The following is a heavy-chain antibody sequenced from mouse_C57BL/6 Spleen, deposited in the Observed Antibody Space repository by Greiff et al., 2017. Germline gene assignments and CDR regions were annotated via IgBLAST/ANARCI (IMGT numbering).Heavy chain of an antibody. CDR1: GFTFSSYT. D-gene: IGHD1-1*01. Sequence: EVHLVESGGGLVKPGGSLKLSCAASGFTFSSYTMSWVRQTPEKRLEWVATISGGGGNTYYPDSVKGRFTISRDNAKNTLYLQMSSLRSEDTALYYCASPYYGSSYEWYFDVWGTGTTVTVSS. CDR3: ASPYYGSSYEWYFDV. CDR2: ISGGGGNT. J-gene: IGHJ1*03. V-gene: IGHV5-9*01.